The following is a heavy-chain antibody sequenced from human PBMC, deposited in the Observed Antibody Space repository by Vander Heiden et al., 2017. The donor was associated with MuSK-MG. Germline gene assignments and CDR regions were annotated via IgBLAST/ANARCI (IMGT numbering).Heavy chain of an antibody. CDR1: GFTFRNYA. CDR3: AKGSLSDWQVPFDY. D-gene: IGHD6-19*01. CDR2: IIASGFST. J-gene: IGHJ4*02. V-gene: IGHV3-23*04. Sequence: EVQLVEPGGGLVQPGGSLRLSCVTSGFTFRNYAMTWVRQAPGKGLEWVSLIIASGFSTYYALSGKGRFTISRDNSKNTLYLQMNSLRAEDTAIYYCAKGSLSDWQVPFDYWGQGNLVTISS.